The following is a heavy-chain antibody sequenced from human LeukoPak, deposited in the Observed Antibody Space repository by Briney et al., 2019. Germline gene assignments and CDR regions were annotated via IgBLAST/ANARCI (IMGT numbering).Heavy chain of an antibody. CDR2: IKSKTDGGTT. V-gene: IGHV3-15*01. J-gene: IGHJ4*02. CDR3: ATDIPPAYNYDTSGYYPY. D-gene: IGHD3-22*01. Sequence: GGSLRLSCAASGVTFSSYAMSWVRQAPGKGLEWVGRIKSKTDGGTTDYAAPVKGRFTISRDDSKNTLYLQMNSLKTEDTAMYYCATDIPPAYNYDTSGYYPYWGQGTLVTVSS. CDR1: GVTFSSYA.